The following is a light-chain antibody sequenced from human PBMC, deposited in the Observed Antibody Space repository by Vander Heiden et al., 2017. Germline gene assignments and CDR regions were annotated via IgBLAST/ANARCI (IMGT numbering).Light chain of an antibody. CDR3: SSYRGSSTLEV. Sequence: QSALTQPASVSGSPGQSIHISCTGTSSDVGGYDYVSWYQQHPGKAPKLMIYDVTNRPSGVYNRFSGSRSGNTASLTISGVQPEDEADYYCSSYRGSSTLEVFGTGTKVTVL. CDR1: SSDVGGYDY. CDR2: DVT. V-gene: IGLV2-14*03. J-gene: IGLJ1*01.